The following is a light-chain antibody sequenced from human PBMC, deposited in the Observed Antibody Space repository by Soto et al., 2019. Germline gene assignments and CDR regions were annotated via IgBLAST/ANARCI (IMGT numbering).Light chain of an antibody. CDR3: QQYGSSPRA. CDR2: GAS. V-gene: IGKV3-20*01. CDR1: QSVSSY. Sequence: EIVLTQSPATLSLSPGERATLSCRASQSVSSYLAWYQQKPGQAPRLLIYGASSRATGIPDRFSGSGSGTDFTLTISRLEPEDFAVYYCQQYGSSPRAFGQCTKV. J-gene: IGKJ1*01.